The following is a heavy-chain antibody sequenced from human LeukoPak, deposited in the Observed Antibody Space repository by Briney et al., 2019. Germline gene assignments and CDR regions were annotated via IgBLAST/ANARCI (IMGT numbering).Heavy chain of an antibody. CDR3: VRDAAYSAFNM. CDR1: GFAFNTYS. V-gene: IGHV3-48*02. J-gene: IGHJ3*02. Sequence: GGSLRLSCAASGFAFNTYSMNWVRKAPGKGLQWVSSITTSSTTKYYADSVKGRFTISRDNAKNSLYLQMDSLRDEDTAVYYCVRDAAYSAFNMWGQGTMVTVSS. CDR2: ITTSSTTK. D-gene: IGHD4-11*01.